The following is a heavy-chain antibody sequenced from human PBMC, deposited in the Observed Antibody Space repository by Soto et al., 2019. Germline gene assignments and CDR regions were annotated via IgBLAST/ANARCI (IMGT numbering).Heavy chain of an antibody. V-gene: IGHV3-30*18. CDR3: AKAPFTFGGVIVYYFDY. D-gene: IGHD3-16*02. J-gene: IGHJ4*02. CDR1: GFTFSSYG. CDR2: ISYDGSNK. Sequence: QVQLVESGGGVVQPGRSLRLSCAASGFTFSSYGMHWVRQAPGKGLEWVAVISYDGSNKYYADSVKGRFTISRDNSKKTLYLRMNSLRAEDTAVYYCAKAPFTFGGVIVYYFDYWGQGTLVTVSS.